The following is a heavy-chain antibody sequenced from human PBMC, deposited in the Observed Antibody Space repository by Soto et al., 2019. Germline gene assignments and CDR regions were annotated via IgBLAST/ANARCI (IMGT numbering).Heavy chain of an antibody. CDR1: GYTFTSYD. Sequence: ASVKVSCKASGYTFTSYDINWVRQATGQGLEWMGWMNPNSGNTGYAQKFQGRVTMTRNTSISTAYMELSSLRSEDTAVYYCARASRSAEWLVMGYFQHWGQGTLVTVS. D-gene: IGHD6-19*01. CDR3: ARASRSAEWLVMGYFQH. V-gene: IGHV1-8*01. CDR2: MNPNSGNT. J-gene: IGHJ1*01.